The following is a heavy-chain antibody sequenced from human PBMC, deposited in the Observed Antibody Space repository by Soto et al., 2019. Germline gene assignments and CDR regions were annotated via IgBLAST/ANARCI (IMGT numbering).Heavy chain of an antibody. CDR2: ISYDGSNK. CDR3: AKDTVVTPSPFDY. V-gene: IGHV3-30*18. Sequence: GGSLRLSCAASGFTFSSYGMHWVRQAPGKGLEWVAVISYDGSNKYYADSVKGRFTISRDNSKNTLYLQMNSLRAEDTAVYYCAKDTVVTPSPFDYWGQGTLVTVSS. J-gene: IGHJ4*02. D-gene: IGHD2-21*02. CDR1: GFTFSSYG.